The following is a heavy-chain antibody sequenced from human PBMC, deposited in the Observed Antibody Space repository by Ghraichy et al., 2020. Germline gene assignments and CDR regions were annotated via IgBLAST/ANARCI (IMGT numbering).Heavy chain of an antibody. D-gene: IGHD3-3*01. CDR2: IYPGDSDT. CDR3: ARHYQYYDFWSGYGY. V-gene: IGHV5-51*01. J-gene: IGHJ4*02. CDR1: GYSFTSYW. Sequence: GESLNISCKGSGYSFTSYWIGWVRQMPGKGLEWMGIIYPGDSDTRYSPSFQGQVTISADKSISTAYLQWSSLKASDTAMYYCARHYQYYDFWSGYGYWGQGTLVTVSS.